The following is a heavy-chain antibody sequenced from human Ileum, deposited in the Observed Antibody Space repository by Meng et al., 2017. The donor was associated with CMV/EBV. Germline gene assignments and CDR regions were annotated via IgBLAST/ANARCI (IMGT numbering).Heavy chain of an antibody. Sequence: GESLKISCVASGFTFSTYAMCWVRQTPGKGLEWVSGISGSGDATFYADSVGGRFTISRDNSKNTLYLQMSSLRGEDTALYYCAKGRDQSLMTYFDHWGQGTLVTVSS. CDR2: ISGSGDAT. J-gene: IGHJ4*02. V-gene: IGHV3-23*01. D-gene: IGHD2-2*01. CDR3: AKGRDQSLMTYFDH. CDR1: GFTFSTYA.